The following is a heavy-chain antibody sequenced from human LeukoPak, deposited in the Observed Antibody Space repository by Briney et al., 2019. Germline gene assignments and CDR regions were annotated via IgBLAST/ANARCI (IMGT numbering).Heavy chain of an antibody. CDR3: ARHRRASMTSLLFPDY. CDR2: IHPGDSDT. D-gene: IGHD4-11*01. Sequence: GESLQISCEASGYSFTTFWIGWVRQMPGKGLEWMGIIHPGDSDTTYSPSSQGQVTISADKSITTAYLQWTSLTASDTAMYYCARHRRASMTSLLFPDYWGQGILVTVSS. J-gene: IGHJ4*02. V-gene: IGHV5-51*01. CDR1: GYSFTTFW.